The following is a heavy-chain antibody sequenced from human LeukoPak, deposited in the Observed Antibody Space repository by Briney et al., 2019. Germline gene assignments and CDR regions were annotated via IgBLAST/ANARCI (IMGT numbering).Heavy chain of an antibody. J-gene: IGHJ4*02. CDR1: GFTFSSYE. CDR3: ARGEDGYNSDY. V-gene: IGHV3-48*03. D-gene: IGHD5-24*01. CDR2: ISSSGNTI. Sequence: GGSLRLSCAASGFTFSSYEMNWARQAPGKGLEWVSYISSSGNTIYYADSVKGRFTISRDNAKNSLYLQMNSLRAEDTAVYYCARGEDGYNSDYWGQGTLVTVSS.